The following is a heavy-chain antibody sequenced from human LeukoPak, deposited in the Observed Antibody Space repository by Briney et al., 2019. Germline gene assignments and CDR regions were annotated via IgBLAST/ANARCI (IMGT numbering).Heavy chain of an antibody. CDR1: GYTFINYG. Sequence: ASVKVSCKASGYTFINYGINWVRQAPGQGLEWMGWISAYNGNTNYAQKLQGRVTMTTDTSTSTAYMELRSLSSDDTAVYYCARRYCSSTSCYTSAFDIWGQGTMVTVSS. D-gene: IGHD2-2*02. CDR3: ARRYCSSTSCYTSAFDI. CDR2: ISAYNGNT. V-gene: IGHV1-18*01. J-gene: IGHJ3*02.